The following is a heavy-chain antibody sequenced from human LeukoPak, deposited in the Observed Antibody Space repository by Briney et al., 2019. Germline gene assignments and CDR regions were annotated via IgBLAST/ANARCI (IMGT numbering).Heavy chain of an antibody. J-gene: IGHJ4*02. CDR3: AREPIYGLNFDY. Sequence: GGSLRLSCAASGFTFSSYSMNWVRQAPGKGLEWVSSISSSGSYIYYADSVKGRFTISRDNANKSLYLQLNSLRAEDTAVYFCAREPIYGLNFDYWGQGTLVTVSS. V-gene: IGHV3-21*01. CDR2: ISSSGSYI. D-gene: IGHD2/OR15-2a*01. CDR1: GFTFSSYS.